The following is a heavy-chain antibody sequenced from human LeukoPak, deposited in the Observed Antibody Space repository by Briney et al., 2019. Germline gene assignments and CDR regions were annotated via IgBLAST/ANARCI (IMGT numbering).Heavy chain of an antibody. CDR2: MNPNSGNT. Sequence: GASVKDSFKASGYTFTSYDINWVRQATGQGLEWMGWMNPNSGNTGYAQKFQGRVTMTRNTSISTAYMELSSLRSEDTAVYYCARGGAYTVTTSDYWGQGTLVTVSS. CDR1: GYTFTSYD. V-gene: IGHV1-8*01. CDR3: ARGGAYTVTTSDY. J-gene: IGHJ4*02. D-gene: IGHD4-17*01.